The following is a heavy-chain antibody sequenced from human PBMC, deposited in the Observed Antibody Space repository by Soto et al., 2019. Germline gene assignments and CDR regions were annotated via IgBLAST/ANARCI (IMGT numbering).Heavy chain of an antibody. J-gene: IGHJ3*02. CDR2: ISSSGDSR. CDR1: GFTFNSCA. V-gene: IGHV3-23*01. D-gene: IGHD6-25*01. CDR3: AKDKRLPHDVFDI. Sequence: EVQMLESGGGLVQPGGSLRLSCAASGFTFNSCATSWVRQAPGKGLEWVAAISSSGDSRYYADSVNGRFTISRDNSKNTLYLQMNSLRAEDSAIYYCAKDKRLPHDVFDIWGQWTMVTVSS.